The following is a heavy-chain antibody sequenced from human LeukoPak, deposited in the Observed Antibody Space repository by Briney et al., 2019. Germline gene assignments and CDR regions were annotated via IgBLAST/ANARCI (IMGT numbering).Heavy chain of an antibody. CDR3: ARPYCSSTSCTKSSGY. J-gene: IGHJ4*02. CDR2: IYPGYSDT. V-gene: IGHV5-51*01. Sequence: GASLKISCKGSGSRFTSFWIGWVRQLPGKGLEWMGIIYPGYSDTRYSPSFQGQVTISADKSISTAYLQWSSLKASDTAMYYCARPYCSSTSCTKSSGYWGQGTLVTVSS. CDR1: GSRFTSFW. D-gene: IGHD2-2*01.